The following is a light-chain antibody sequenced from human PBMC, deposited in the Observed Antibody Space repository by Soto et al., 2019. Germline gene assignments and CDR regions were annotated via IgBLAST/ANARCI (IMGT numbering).Light chain of an antibody. CDR3: QSYDSSLSGWE. J-gene: IGLJ3*02. Sequence: QSVVTQPPSASGTPGQRVTISCTGSSSNIGAGYDLHWYQQLPGTAPKLLIYGNSNRPSGVPDRFSGSKSGTSASLAITGLQAEDEADYYCQSYDSSLSGWEFGGGTKLTVL. V-gene: IGLV1-40*01. CDR1: SSNIGAGYD. CDR2: GNS.